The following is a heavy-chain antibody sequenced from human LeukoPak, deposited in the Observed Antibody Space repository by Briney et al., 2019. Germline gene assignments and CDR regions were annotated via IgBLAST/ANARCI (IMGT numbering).Heavy chain of an antibody. V-gene: IGHV3-30-3*01. CDR1: GFTFSSYA. Sequence: GGSLRLSCAASGFTFSSYAMHWVRQAPGKGLEWVAVISYDGSNKYYADSVKGRFTISRDNSKNTLYLQMNSLRAEDTAVYYCARDASHCSSASCYIRRLFDYWGQGTLVTVSS. CDR3: ARDASHCSSASCYIRRLFDY. D-gene: IGHD2-2*02. CDR2: ISYDGSNK. J-gene: IGHJ4*02.